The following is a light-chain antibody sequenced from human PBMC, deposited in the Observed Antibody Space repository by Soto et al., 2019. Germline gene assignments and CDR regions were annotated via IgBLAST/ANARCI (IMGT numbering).Light chain of an antibody. J-gene: IGKJ5*01. CDR1: QSVSSSY. CDR2: GAS. CDR3: QQYGSSAIT. V-gene: IGKV3-20*01. Sequence: EIVLTQSPGTLSLSPGERATLSCRASQSVSSSYLAWYQQKPGQAPRLLIYGASSRATGIPDRFSGSGSRTDFTLTISRLEPEDFAVYYCQQYGSSAITVGEGTRMEIK.